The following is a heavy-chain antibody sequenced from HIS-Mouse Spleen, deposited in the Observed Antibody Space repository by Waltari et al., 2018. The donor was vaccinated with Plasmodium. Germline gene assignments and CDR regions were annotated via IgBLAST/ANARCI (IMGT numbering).Heavy chain of an antibody. CDR1: GGSISSSSYY. J-gene: IGHJ4*02. D-gene: IGHD3-10*01. CDR2: IYYSGAP. Sequence: QLQLQESGPGLVKPSETLSLTCTVSGGSISSSSYYWGWIRPPPGKELDGIGSIYYSGAPYHNPSLKSRVTISVDTSKNQFSLKLSSVTAADTAVYYCAREVRGAARYYCDYWGQGTLVTVSS. CDR3: AREVRGAARYYCDY. V-gene: IGHV4-39*07.